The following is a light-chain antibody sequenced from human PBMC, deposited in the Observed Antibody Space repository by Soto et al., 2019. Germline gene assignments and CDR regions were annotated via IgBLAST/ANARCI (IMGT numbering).Light chain of an antibody. CDR2: DAS. V-gene: IGKV1-5*01. Sequence: DIQMTQSPSTLSASVGDRVTITCRASQNIGSSLAWYQHRPGKAPKLLIFDASTLQTGVPSRFSGSGSGTEFTLTISSLQPDDFATYYCQHYNSYSEAFGQGTKVDI. J-gene: IGKJ1*01. CDR3: QHYNSYSEA. CDR1: QNIGSS.